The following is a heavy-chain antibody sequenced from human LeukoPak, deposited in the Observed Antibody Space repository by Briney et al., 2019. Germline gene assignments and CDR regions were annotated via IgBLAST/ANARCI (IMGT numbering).Heavy chain of an antibody. V-gene: IGHV3-11*05. CDR3: ARDFLSGVASPLADY. D-gene: IGHD2/OR15-2a*01. Sequence: GGSLRLSCAASGFTFSDYYMSWIRQAPGTGLEWISYISPSSSSTNYADSVKGRFTISRDNAQNSLYLQMDSLRAEDTAVYYCARDFLSGVASPLADYWGQGTLVTVCS. J-gene: IGHJ4*02. CDR2: ISPSSSST. CDR1: GFTFSDYY.